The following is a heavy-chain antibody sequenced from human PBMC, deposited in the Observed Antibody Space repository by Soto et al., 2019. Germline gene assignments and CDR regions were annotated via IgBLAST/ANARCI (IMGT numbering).Heavy chain of an antibody. V-gene: IGHV3-23*01. J-gene: IGHJ4*02. CDR3: AKEYGSRWDPFFDY. CDR2: ISGSGGSP. D-gene: IGHD6-13*01. Sequence: EVQVLESGGVLVQPGGSLRLSCVAPGLIFSNYAMSWVRQAPGKGLEWVSGISGSGGSPHYADSAKGRFTISRDNSKNSLSLQMNSLRTDDSALYYCAKEYGSRWDPFFDYGGQGTLVTVSS. CDR1: GLIFSNYA.